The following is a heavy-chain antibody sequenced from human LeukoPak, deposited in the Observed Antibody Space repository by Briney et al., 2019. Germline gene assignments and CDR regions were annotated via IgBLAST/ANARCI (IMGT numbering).Heavy chain of an antibody. Sequence: ASVKVSCKASGYTFTSYYMHWVRQAPGQGLEWMGGIIPIFGTANYAQKFQGRVTITRDTSASTAYMELSSLRSEDTAVYYCARYYGSGSYDCWGQGTLVTVSS. V-gene: IGHV1-46*01. J-gene: IGHJ4*02. CDR1: GYTFTSYY. CDR3: ARYYGSGSYDC. CDR2: IIPIFGTA. D-gene: IGHD3-10*01.